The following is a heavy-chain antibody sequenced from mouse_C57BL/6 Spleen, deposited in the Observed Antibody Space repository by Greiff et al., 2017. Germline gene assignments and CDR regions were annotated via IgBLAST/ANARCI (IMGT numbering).Heavy chain of an antibody. V-gene: IGHV1-59*01. Sequence: QVQLKQPGAELVRPGTSVKLSCKASGYTFTSYWMHWVKQRPGQGLEWIGVIDPSDSYTNYNQKFKGKATLTVDTSSSTAYMQLSSLTSEDSAVYYCASYYGYDEGYAMDYWGQGTSVTVSS. D-gene: IGHD2-2*01. J-gene: IGHJ4*01. CDR1: GYTFTSYW. CDR3: ASYYGYDEGYAMDY. CDR2: IDPSDSYT.